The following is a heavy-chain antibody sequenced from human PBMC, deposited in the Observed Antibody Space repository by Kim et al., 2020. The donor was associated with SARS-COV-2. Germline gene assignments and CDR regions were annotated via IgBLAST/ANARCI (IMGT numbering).Heavy chain of an antibody. J-gene: IGHJ4*02. Sequence: GGSLRLSCAASGFTFSNHAMSWVRQAPGKGLVWVSTISGSGGSTYYADSVKGRFTISRDSSKNTLYLRMNSLRAEDTAVYYCAKYPYTVAAGFNADYWGQGPLVTVSS. CDR3: AKYPYTVAAGFNADY. CDR1: GFTFSNHA. CDR2: ISGSGGST. D-gene: IGHD6-13*01. V-gene: IGHV3-23*01.